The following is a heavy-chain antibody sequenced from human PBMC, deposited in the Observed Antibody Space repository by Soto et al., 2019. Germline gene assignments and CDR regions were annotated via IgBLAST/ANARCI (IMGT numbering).Heavy chain of an antibody. J-gene: IGHJ4*02. D-gene: IGHD3-22*01. CDR2: ISAYNGNT. Sequence: QVQLVQSGAEVKKPGASVKVSCKASGYTFTSYGITWVRQAPGQGLEWMGWISAYNGNTNYAQKLQGRVTMTTDTSKSTAHTELRSLRSDDTAGYYCARAYDRIRLEVDYWGQGTLVTVSS. CDR3: ARAYDRIRLEVDY. CDR1: GYTFTSYG. V-gene: IGHV1-18*01.